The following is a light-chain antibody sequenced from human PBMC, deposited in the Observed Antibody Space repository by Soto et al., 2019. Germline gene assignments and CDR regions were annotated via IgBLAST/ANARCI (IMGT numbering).Light chain of an antibody. Sequence: EIVMTQSPATLSVSPGERATLSCRASQSVSSNLAWYQQKAGQAPRLLIYGASTRATGIPARFSGSRSGTEFTLTLSSLQSEDFAVYYCQHYNNWPRTFGQGTKVEIK. CDR3: QHYNNWPRT. V-gene: IGKV3-15*01. CDR1: QSVSSN. J-gene: IGKJ1*01. CDR2: GAS.